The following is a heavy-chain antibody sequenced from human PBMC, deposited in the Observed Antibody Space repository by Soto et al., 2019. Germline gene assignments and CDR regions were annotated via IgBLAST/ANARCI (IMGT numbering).Heavy chain of an antibody. V-gene: IGHV1-8*01. CDR3: ARVARGSSTMVRELFDC. D-gene: IGHD3-10*01. CDR1: GYTFTSYA. J-gene: IGHJ4*02. CDR2: MNPNSGNT. Sequence: GASVKVSCKASGYTFTSYALHWVRQAPGQRLEWMGWMNPNSGNTGYAQKFQGRVTMTRNTSISTAYMELSSLRSEDTAVYYCARVARGSSTMVRELFDCWGQGTLVTVSS.